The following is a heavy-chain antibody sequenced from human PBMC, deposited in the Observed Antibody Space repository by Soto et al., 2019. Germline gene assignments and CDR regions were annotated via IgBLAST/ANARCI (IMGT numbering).Heavy chain of an antibody. J-gene: IGHJ4*02. CDR2: ISGGVGST. CDR3: QGGGTAMGLYFDY. D-gene: IGHD5-18*01. V-gene: IGHV3-23*01. Sequence: EVQLLESGGGLVQPGGSLRLSCAASGFTFSSYAMSWVRQAPGKGLEWVSVISGGVGSTYYADSVKGRFTISRDNSKNTLYLQMNSLRAGDTAVYYCQGGGTAMGLYFDYWGQGTLVTVSS. CDR1: GFTFSSYA.